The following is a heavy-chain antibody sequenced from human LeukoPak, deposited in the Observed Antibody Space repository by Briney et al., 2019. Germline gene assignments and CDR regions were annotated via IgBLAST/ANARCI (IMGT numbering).Heavy chain of an antibody. V-gene: IGHV1-2*02. CDR2: INPNSGGT. Sequence: GASVKVSCKASGYTFTGYYMHWVRQAPGQGLEWMGWINPNSGGTNYAQKFQGRVTMTRDTSISTAYMELSRLRSDDTAVYYCARDSSGWHREGRYYYYYGMDVWGQGTTVTVSS. CDR1: GYTFTGYY. CDR3: ARDSSGWHREGRYYYYYGMDV. J-gene: IGHJ6*02. D-gene: IGHD6-19*01.